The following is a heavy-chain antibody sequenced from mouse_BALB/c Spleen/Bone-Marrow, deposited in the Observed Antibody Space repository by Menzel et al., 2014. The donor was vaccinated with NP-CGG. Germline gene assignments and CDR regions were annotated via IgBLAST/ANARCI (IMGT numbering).Heavy chain of an antibody. CDR1: GYAFTNYL. Sequence: QVQLKESGTDLVRPGTSVKVSCKASGYAFTNYLIEWIKQRPGQGLEWIGVINPGSGGINYNERFKGKATLTADKSSSTAYMQLSSLTSDDSAVYFRARSIYDGHSEAMDYWGQGTSVTVSS. D-gene: IGHD2-3*01. J-gene: IGHJ4*01. V-gene: IGHV1-54*03. CDR2: INPGSGGI. CDR3: ARSIYDGHSEAMDY.